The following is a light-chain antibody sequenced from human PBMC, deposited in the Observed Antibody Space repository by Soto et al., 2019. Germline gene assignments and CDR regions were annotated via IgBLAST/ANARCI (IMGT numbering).Light chain of an antibody. V-gene: IGLV4-69*01. Sequence: QSVLSQSPSASASLGASVKLTCTLSSGHSRCAIAWHQQQPEKGPRYLMKLVSDGSHTKGDGIPDRFSGSSSGAERYLTISSLKSEDEADYYCQTWGTGIQVFGGGTQLSVL. J-gene: IGLJ2*01. CDR2: LVSDGSH. CDR3: QTWGTGIQV. CDR1: SGHSRCA.